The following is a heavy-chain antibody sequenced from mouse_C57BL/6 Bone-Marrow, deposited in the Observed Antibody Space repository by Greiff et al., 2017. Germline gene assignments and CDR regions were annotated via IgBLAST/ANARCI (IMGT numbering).Heavy chain of an antibody. V-gene: IGHV14-4*01. CDR2: IDPENGDT. CDR1: GFNIKDDY. D-gene: IGHD2-3*01. J-gene: IGHJ3*01. Sequence: EVQLQLSGAELVRPGASVKLSCTASGFNIKDDYMHWVKQRPEQGLEWIGWIDPENGDTEYASKFQGKATITADTSSNTAYLQLSSLTSEDTAVYYCTVYDGYYVFAYWGQGTLVTVSA. CDR3: TVYDGYYVFAY.